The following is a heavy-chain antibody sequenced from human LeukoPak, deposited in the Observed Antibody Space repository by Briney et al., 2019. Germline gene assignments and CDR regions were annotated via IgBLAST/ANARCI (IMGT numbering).Heavy chain of an antibody. CDR2: INPSGST. CDR1: GGSFSAYS. J-gene: IGHJ3*02. CDR3: ARGSPFVVPGANAFDI. Sequence: PSETLSLTCAVYGGSFSAYSWSWIRQPPGKGLEWIGEINPSGSTNYNPSLKSRVTISVATSKSQFSLNLSSVTAADTAVYYCARGSPFVVPGANAFDIWGHGTMLTVSS. D-gene: IGHD2-2*01. V-gene: IGHV4-34*01.